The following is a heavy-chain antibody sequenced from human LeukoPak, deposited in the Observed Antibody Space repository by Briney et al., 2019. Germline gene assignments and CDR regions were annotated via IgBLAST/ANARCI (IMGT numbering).Heavy chain of an antibody. D-gene: IGHD3-22*01. Sequence: PSETLSLTCSVSGGSISSSNDYWGWLRQPPGKGLEWLGGMYYSGSTYYNPSLKSRVTISVDTSKNQFSLRLSSVTAADTAVYYCARGDAFYYESSVQGDDAFDIWGQGTMVTVSS. V-gene: IGHV4-39*07. CDR1: GGSISSSNDY. CDR2: MYYSGST. CDR3: ARGDAFYYESSVQGDDAFDI. J-gene: IGHJ3*02.